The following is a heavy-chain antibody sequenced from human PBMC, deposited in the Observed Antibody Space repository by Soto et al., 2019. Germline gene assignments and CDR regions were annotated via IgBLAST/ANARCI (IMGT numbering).Heavy chain of an antibody. J-gene: IGHJ4*02. V-gene: IGHV2-26*01. D-gene: IGHD4-4*01. CDR2: IFANDEK. CDR1: GFSLSNGKMG. Sequence: QVTLKESGPVLVKPTETLTLTCTVSGFSLSNGKMGVSWIRQPPWEAPEWLAHIFANDEKYYSTSLKTRLIISHDTSKSQVVLTMADMDPVDTATYYCARIFDYTNYFDYWGQGILVTASS. CDR3: ARIFDYTNYFDY.